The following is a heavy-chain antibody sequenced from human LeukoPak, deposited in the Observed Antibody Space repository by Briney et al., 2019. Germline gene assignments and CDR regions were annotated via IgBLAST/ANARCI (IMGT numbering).Heavy chain of an antibody. CDR2: IYHSGST. V-gene: IGHV4-34*01. Sequence: LKPSETLSLTCAVYGGSFSGYYWSWIRQPPGKGLEWIGSIYHSGSTYYNPSLKSRVTISVDTSKNQFSLKLSSVTAADTAVYYCARDLLRSSSSSWFDPWGQGTLVTVSS. CDR1: GGSFSGYY. D-gene: IGHD6-6*01. CDR3: ARDLLRSSSSSWFDP. J-gene: IGHJ5*02.